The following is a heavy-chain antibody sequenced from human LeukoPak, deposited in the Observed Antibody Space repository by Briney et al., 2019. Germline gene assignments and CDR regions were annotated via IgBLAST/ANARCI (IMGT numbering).Heavy chain of an antibody. D-gene: IGHD6-19*01. J-gene: IGHJ4*02. CDR3: ANRTIGVAGKTNYYFDY. V-gene: IGHV3-23*01. CDR1: GFTFSSYA. CDR2: ISGSGDNT. Sequence: AGGSLRLSCAASGFTFSSYAMSWVRQAPGKALEWVSSISGSGDNTYYADSVKGRFTLSRDNSKNTLYLQMNSLTAGETDAYYCANRTIGVAGKTNYYFDYWGQGTLVTVSS.